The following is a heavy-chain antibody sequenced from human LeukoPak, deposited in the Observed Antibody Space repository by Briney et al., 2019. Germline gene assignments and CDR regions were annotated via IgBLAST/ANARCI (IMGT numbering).Heavy chain of an antibody. V-gene: IGHV1-18*01. Sequence: ASVKVSCKASGYTFTSYGISWVRQAPGQGLEWMGWISAYNGNTNYAQKLQGRVTMTRDMSTSTVYMELSSLRSEDTAVYYCAREGGSYYDSSGYLGFLGYWGQGTLVTVSS. CDR2: ISAYNGNT. D-gene: IGHD3-22*01. J-gene: IGHJ4*02. CDR3: AREGGSYYDSSGYLGFLGY. CDR1: GYTFTSYG.